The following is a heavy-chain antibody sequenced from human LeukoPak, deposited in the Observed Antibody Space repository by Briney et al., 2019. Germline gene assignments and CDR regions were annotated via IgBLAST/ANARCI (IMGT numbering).Heavy chain of an antibody. J-gene: IGHJ4*02. V-gene: IGHV1-2*06. CDR2: INPNSGGT. Sequence: ASVKVSCKASGYTFTEYYIYWVRQAPGQGLEWMGRINPNSGGTNYAQKFQGRVTMTRDTSISTAYMELSRLTSDDTAVYYCARGRGISSLPYWGQGTLVTVSS. D-gene: IGHD6-13*01. CDR1: GYTFTEYY. CDR3: ARGRGISSLPY.